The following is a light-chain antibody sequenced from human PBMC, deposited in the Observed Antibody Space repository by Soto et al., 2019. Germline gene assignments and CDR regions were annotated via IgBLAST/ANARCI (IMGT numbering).Light chain of an antibody. CDR2: DVT. CDR3: SSYTSSSSVL. J-gene: IGLJ2*01. V-gene: IGLV2-14*01. Sequence: QSALTRPASVSGSPGQSITISCTGTSSDVGGSNYVSWYQQHPGKAPKLMIYDVTYRPSGVSNRFSGSKSGNTASLTISGLQAEDEADYYCSSYTSSSSVLFGGGTKVTVL. CDR1: SSDVGGSNY.